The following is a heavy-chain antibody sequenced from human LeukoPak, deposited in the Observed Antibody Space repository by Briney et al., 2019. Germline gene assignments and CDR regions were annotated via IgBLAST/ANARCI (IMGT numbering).Heavy chain of an antibody. CDR3: ARGGRWELPRPHSFDI. Sequence: ASVKVSCKASGYTFTSYGITWVRQAPGQGIEWMGWISSYNGHTNYAQKLQGRVTMTKDTSTTTAYMELRSLRSDDTAVYYCARGGRWELPRPHSFDIWGQGTMVTVSS. V-gene: IGHV1-18*01. CDR2: ISSYNGHT. J-gene: IGHJ3*02. CDR1: GYTFTSYG. D-gene: IGHD1-26*01.